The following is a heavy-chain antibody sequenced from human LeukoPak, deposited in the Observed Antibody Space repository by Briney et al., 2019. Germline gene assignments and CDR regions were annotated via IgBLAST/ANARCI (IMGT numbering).Heavy chain of an antibody. J-gene: IGHJ6*02. V-gene: IGHV3-33*01. CDR1: GFTFSSYG. D-gene: IGHD6-13*01. Sequence: GGSLRLSCAASGFTFSSYGMHWVRQAPGKGLEWVAVIWYDGSNKYYADSVKGRFTISRDNSKNTLYLQMNSLRAEDTAVYYCARDHGRDSSWPDYYYGMDVWGQGTTVTVSS. CDR3: ARDHGRDSSWPDYYYGMDV. CDR2: IWYDGSNK.